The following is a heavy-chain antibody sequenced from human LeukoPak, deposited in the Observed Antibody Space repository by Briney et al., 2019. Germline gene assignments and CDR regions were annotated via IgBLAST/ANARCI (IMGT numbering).Heavy chain of an antibody. CDR3: ARDFPATWYYDSSGYQTDAFDI. D-gene: IGHD3-22*01. CDR1: GGSISSSSYY. CDR2: IYTSGST. J-gene: IGHJ3*02. Sequence: KPSETLSLTCTVSGGSISSSSYYWSWIRQPAGKGLEWIGRIYTSGSTNYNPSLKSRVTMSVDTSKNQFSLKLSSVTAADTAVYYCARDFPATWYYDSSGYQTDAFDIWGQGTMVTVSS. V-gene: IGHV4-61*02.